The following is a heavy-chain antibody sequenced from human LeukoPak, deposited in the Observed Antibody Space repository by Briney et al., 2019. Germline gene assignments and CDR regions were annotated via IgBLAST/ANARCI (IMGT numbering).Heavy chain of an antibody. D-gene: IGHD6-13*01. V-gene: IGHV4-4*02. CDR2: IYHSGSA. CDR3: AREVIAASNWFDP. Sequence: ASETLSLTCAVSPGSISSSNWWSWVRQPPGKGLEWIGEIYHSGSAKYNPSLKSRVTMSLDKSKNQFSLNLSSVTAADTAVYYCAREVIAASNWFDPWGQGTLVTVSS. J-gene: IGHJ5*02. CDR1: PGSISSSNW.